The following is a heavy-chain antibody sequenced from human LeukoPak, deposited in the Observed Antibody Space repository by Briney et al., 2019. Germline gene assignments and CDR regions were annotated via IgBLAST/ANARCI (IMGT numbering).Heavy chain of an antibody. CDR1: GFTFSDYY. V-gene: IGHV3-11*01. J-gene: IGHJ3*02. Sequence: GGSLRLSCAASGFTFSDYYMSWIRQAPGKGLEWVSYISSSGSTIYYADSVKGRFTISRDNAKNSLYLQMNSLRAEDTAVYYCAREHGYCIAVVRRDAFDIWGQGTMVTVSS. D-gene: IGHD6-19*01. CDR2: ISSSGSTI. CDR3: AREHGYCIAVVRRDAFDI.